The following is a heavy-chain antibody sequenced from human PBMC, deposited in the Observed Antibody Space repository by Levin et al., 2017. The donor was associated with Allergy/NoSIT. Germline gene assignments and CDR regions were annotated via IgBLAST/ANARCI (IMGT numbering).Heavy chain of an antibody. V-gene: IGHV3-21*01. CDR1: GFTFNIYT. CDR2: ISTNSAYI. Sequence: GGSLRLSCDASGFTFNIYTMNWVRQAPGKGLEWISFISTNSAYIFYADSVRGRFTISRDNAKRSLFLQMDNLRDDDTAVYYCARGPEVWGQGTPVTVSS. CDR3: ARGPEV. J-gene: IGHJ4*02.